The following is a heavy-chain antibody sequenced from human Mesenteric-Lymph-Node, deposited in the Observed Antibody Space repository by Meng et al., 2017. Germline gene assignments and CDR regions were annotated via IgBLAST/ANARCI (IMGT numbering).Heavy chain of an antibody. CDR2: IYHSGST. J-gene: IGHJ4*02. Sequence: QLQLKESGSGLVKPSQTLSLPCAVSGGSIRSGGYSWIWIRQPPGKGLEWIGEIYHSGSTNYNPSLKSRVTISVDKSKNQFSLKLSSVTAADTAVYYCARADKVRFDYWGQGTLVTVSS. CDR3: ARADKVRFDY. CDR1: GGSIRSGGYS. V-gene: IGHV4-30-2*01.